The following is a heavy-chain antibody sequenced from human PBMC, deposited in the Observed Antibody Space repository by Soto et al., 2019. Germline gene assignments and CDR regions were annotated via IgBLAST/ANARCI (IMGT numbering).Heavy chain of an antibody. V-gene: IGHV3-30-3*01. Sequence: GGSLRLSCAASGFTFSSYAMHWVRQAPGKGLEWVAVISYDGSNKYYADSVKGRFTISRDNSKNTLYLQMNSLRAEDTAVYYCARVRSPYGPNSGNYYYGMDVWGQGTTVTVSS. D-gene: IGHD7-27*01. J-gene: IGHJ6*02. CDR3: ARVRSPYGPNSGNYYYGMDV. CDR2: ISYDGSNK. CDR1: GFTFSSYA.